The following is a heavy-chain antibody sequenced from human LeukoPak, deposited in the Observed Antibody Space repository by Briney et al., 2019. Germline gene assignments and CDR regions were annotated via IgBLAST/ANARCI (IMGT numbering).Heavy chain of an antibody. Sequence: ASVKVSCKASGHTFTGYYMHWVRQAPGQGLEWMGWINPNSGGTNYAQKFQGRVTMTRDTSISTAYMELSRLRFDDTAVYYCARSPNYYDSSGYFSSDAFDIWGQGTMVTVSS. CDR3: ARSPNYYDSSGYFSSDAFDI. CDR1: GHTFTGYY. J-gene: IGHJ3*02. CDR2: INPNSGGT. D-gene: IGHD3-22*01. V-gene: IGHV1-2*02.